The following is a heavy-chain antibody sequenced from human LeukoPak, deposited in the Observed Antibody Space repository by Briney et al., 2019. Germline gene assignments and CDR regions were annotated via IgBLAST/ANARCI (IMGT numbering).Heavy chain of an antibody. CDR1: GFTFSSYA. CDR2: ISYDGSNK. D-gene: IGHD3-22*01. V-gene: IGHV3-30-3*01. Sequence: GGSLRLSCAASGFTFSSYAMHWVRQAPGKGLEWVAVISYDGSNKYYADSVKGRFTISRDNSKNTLYLQMNSLRAEDTAVYYCARDLDSSGYYPGGFDYWGQGTLVTVSS. J-gene: IGHJ4*02. CDR3: ARDLDSSGYYPGGFDY.